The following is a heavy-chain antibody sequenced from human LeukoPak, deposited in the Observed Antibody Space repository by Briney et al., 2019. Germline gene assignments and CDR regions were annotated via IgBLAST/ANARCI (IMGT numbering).Heavy chain of an antibody. CDR2: INPKSGGT. D-gene: IGHD5-24*01. CDR3: ARIDVEMTTLIDY. V-gene: IGHV1-2*02. J-gene: IGHJ4*02. Sequence: GASVKVSCKASGYTFTSYYMHWVRQAPGQGLEWMGWINPKSGGTKYAQNFQGRVTMTRDTSISTAYMELNRLRSDDTAVYYCARIDVEMTTLIDYWGQGTLVTVSS. CDR1: GYTFTSYY.